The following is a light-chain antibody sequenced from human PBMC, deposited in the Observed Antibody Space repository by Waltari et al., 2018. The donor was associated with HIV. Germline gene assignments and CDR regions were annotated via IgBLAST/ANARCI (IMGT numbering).Light chain of an antibody. V-gene: IGKV4-1*01. J-gene: IGKJ5*01. CDR3: QQYYSIPIT. Sequence: DIVMTQSPDALAVSLGERAALNCTSSQSILYNSNNTNYLIWYQQRPGQPPKVLISWASTRESGVPDRFSGSGSGTHFTLAINGLQAEDVAVYYCQQYYSIPITFGQGTRLDIK. CDR2: WAS. CDR1: QSILYNSNNTNY.